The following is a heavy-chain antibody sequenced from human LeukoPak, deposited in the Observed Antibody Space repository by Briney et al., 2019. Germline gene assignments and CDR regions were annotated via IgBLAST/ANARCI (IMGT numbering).Heavy chain of an antibody. CDR1: GGTFSSYA. J-gene: IGHJ3*02. CDR3: ARNYDSSGYYYVGAFDI. D-gene: IGHD3-22*01. Sequence: SVKVSCKASGGTFSSYAISWVRQAPGQGLEWMGGIIPIFGTANYAQKFQGRVTITADESTSTAYMELSSLRSEDTAVYYCARNYDSSGYYYVGAFDIWGQGTMVTVSS. CDR2: IIPIFGTA. V-gene: IGHV1-69*13.